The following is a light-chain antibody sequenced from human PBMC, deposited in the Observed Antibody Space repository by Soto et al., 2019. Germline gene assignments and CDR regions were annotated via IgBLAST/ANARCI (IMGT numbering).Light chain of an antibody. J-gene: IGKJ1*01. CDR2: GAS. Sequence: EIEMTQSPATLSLAPGERVTLSCSASESVSTNLAWYQQKAGQAPRLLIYGASARAPGIPARFRGSGSGTEFTLTSSGLQSQDFAVYYCQQDSIWRTFGQGTKVEI. CDR1: ESVSTN. CDR3: QQDSIWRT. V-gene: IGKV3-15*01.